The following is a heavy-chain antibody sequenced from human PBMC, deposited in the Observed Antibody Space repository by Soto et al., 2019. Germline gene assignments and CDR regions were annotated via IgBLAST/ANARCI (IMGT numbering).Heavy chain of an antibody. CDR3: ARDPGQDEDMDY. CDR1: GFTFSNFG. Sequence: QVQVVESGGGVVQPGRSLRLSCVASGFTFSNFGMHWVRQAPGKGLEWVAVIWHDGKNKYYADSAKGRFTVSRDNSKNTRYLQMNSLTAEDTAVYYCARDPGQDEDMDYGGKGTLVTVSS. V-gene: IGHV3-33*01. J-gene: IGHJ4*02. CDR2: IWHDGKNK.